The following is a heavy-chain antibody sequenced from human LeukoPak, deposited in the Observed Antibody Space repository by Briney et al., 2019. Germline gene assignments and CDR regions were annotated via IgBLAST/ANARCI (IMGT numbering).Heavy chain of an antibody. J-gene: IGHJ4*02. CDR1: AGSISSYY. CDR2: IYYSGST. CDR3: ARGARYYDSSGYYYAPFDY. Sequence: PSETLSLTCTVAAGSISSYYWSWIRQPPGKGLEWIGYIYYSGSTNYYPSLKSRVTISVDTSKHQFSLKLSSVTAADTAVYYCARGARYYDSSGYYYAPFDYLGQGTLVTVSS. D-gene: IGHD3-22*01. V-gene: IGHV4-59*01.